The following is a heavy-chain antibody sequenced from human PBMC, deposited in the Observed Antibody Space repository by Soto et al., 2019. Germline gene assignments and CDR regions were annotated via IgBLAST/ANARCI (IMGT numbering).Heavy chain of an antibody. CDR1: GFTFSTYW. D-gene: IGHD6-19*01. V-gene: IGHV3-7*01. CDR2: IKQDGSEK. CDR3: ARRPGYSSGWFAD. Sequence: EVQLVESGGGLVQPGGSLRLSCAASGFTFSTYWMSWVRQAPGKGLEWLANIKQDGSEKYYVDSVKGRFTVSRDNAKNSLYLQMNSLRAEDTAVYYCARRPGYSSGWFADWGQGTLGTVS. J-gene: IGHJ4*02.